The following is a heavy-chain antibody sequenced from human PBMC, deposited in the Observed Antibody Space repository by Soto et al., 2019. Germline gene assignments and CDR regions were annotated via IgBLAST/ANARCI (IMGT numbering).Heavy chain of an antibody. J-gene: IGHJ4*02. CDR2: ISSSSNTI. V-gene: IGHV3-48*02. D-gene: IGHD6-13*01. Sequence: EVQLVESGGGLVQPGGSLRLSCAASGFTFSSYSMNWVRQAPGKWLEWVSYISSSSNTIYYADSVKGRFTISRDNAKNSLYLQMNSLRDEDTAVYYCARVVSSSWYGYFDYWGQGTLVTVSS. CDR1: GFTFSSYS. CDR3: ARVVSSSWYGYFDY.